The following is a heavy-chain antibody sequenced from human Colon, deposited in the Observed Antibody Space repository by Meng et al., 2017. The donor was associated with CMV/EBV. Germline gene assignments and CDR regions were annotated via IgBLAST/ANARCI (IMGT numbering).Heavy chain of an antibody. CDR2: IYYSGSA. V-gene: IGHV4-39*07. J-gene: IGHJ5*02. CDR3: ARGGDGSGYYYRHWFDP. Sequence: GSLRLSCTVSGGSISRSSYYWGWIRQPPGRGLEWIGSIYYSGSAYYNPSLKSRVTITVDTAKNQFSLKLTSVTAADTAVYYCARGGDGSGYYYRHWFDPWGQGTLVTVSS. D-gene: IGHD3-22*01. CDR1: GGSISRSSYY.